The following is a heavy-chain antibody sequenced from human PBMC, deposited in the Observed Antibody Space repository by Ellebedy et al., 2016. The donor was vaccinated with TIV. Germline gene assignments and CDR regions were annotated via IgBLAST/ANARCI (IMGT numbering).Heavy chain of an antibody. CDR2: IWGNGART. J-gene: IGHJ4*02. V-gene: IGHV3-23*01. Sequence: GESLKISCVASGLTFSNYDMSWVRQTPGKGLEWVSSIWGNGARTYHADSVKGRFTISSDNSKNTLHLQMNSLRSEDTAVYYCANLHPGAAGRGRGSWGQGTLVTVSS. D-gene: IGHD6-25*01. CDR3: ANLHPGAAGRGRGS. CDR1: GLTFSNYD.